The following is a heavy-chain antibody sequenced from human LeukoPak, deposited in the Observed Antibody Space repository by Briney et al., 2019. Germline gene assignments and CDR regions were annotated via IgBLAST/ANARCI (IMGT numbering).Heavy chain of an antibody. Sequence: GASVKVSCKASGYTFTGYYMHWVRQAPGQGLEWMGWINPNSGRTNYAQKFQGRVTMTRDTSISTAYMELSRLRSDDTAVYYCARTERLLWFGESSLFDYWGQGTLVTVSS. D-gene: IGHD3-10*01. V-gene: IGHV1-2*02. CDR1: GYTFTGYY. CDR2: INPNSGRT. J-gene: IGHJ4*02. CDR3: ARTERLLWFGESSLFDY.